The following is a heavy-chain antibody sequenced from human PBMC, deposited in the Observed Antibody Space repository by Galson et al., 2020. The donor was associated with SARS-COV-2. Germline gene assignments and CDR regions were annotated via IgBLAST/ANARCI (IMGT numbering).Heavy chain of an antibody. CDR3: ASLRDYDSSGYFRFDY. D-gene: IGHD3-22*01. Sequence: PSETLSLTCAVYGGSFSDYYWSWIRQPPGKGLEWIGEINHRGSTNCNPSLKSRVTMSVDTSKNQFSLKLSSVTAADTAVYYCASLRDYDSSGYFRFDYWGQGALVTVSS. CDR1: GGSFSDYY. J-gene: IGHJ4*02. V-gene: IGHV4-34*01. CDR2: INHRGST.